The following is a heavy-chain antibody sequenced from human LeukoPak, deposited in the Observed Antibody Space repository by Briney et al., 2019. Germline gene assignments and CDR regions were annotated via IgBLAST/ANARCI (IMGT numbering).Heavy chain of an antibody. CDR3: AKDHYGDQGDYFDS. CDR1: GFTFSRYS. CDR2: ISANGGLT. Sequence: GGSLRLSCAASGFTFSRYSMNWVRQAPGKGLQWVSHISANGGLTHYADSVKGRFTISRDNAKNSLYLQMNSLRDEDTAVYYCAKDHYGDQGDYFDSWGQGTLVTVSS. D-gene: IGHD4-17*01. J-gene: IGHJ4*02. V-gene: IGHV3-48*02.